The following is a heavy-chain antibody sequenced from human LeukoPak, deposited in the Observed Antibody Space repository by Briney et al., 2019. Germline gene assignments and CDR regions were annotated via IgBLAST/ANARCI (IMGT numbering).Heavy chain of an antibody. J-gene: IGHJ6*04. D-gene: IGHD3-10*02. CDR3: AELGITMIGGV. CDR2: ISPSGDIT. Sequence: PGGSLRLSCAASGYTFSRHGMNWVRQAPGKGLEWVSGISPSGDITYFADSVKGRFTISRDNSKDTLNLQMNSLRAEDTAVYYCAELGITMIGGVWGKGTTVTISS. CDR1: GYTFSRHG. V-gene: IGHV3-23*01.